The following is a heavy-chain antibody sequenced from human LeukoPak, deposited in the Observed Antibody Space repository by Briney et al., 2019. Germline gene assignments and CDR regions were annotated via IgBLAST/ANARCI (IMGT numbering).Heavy chain of an antibody. V-gene: IGHV4-59*01. D-gene: IGHD1-7*01. CDR2: IYYSGST. CDR3: ARDGSGTIAD. Sequence: SETLSLTCTVSGGSISSYYWSWIRQPPGKGLEWIGYIYYSGSTNYNPSLKSRVTISVDTYKNQFSLKLSSVTAADTAVYYCARDGSGTIADWGQGTLVTVSS. J-gene: IGHJ4*02. CDR1: GGSISSYY.